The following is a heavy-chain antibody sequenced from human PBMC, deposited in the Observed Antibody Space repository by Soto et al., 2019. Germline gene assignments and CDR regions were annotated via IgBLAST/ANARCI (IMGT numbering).Heavy chain of an antibody. CDR2: ISSTTNYI. CDR1: GFTFTRYS. CDR3: ARVSEDLTSNFDY. J-gene: IGHJ4*02. Sequence: GGSLRLSCAASGFTFTRYSMNWVRQAPGKGLEWVSSISSTTNYIYYGDSMKGRFTISRDNAKNSLYLEMNSLRAEDTAVYYCARVSEDLTSNFDYWGQGTLVTVSS. V-gene: IGHV3-21*06.